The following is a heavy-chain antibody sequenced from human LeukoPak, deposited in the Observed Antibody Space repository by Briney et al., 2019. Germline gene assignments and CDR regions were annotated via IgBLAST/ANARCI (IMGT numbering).Heavy chain of an antibody. CDR2: ISSSSSYI. V-gene: IGHV3-21*01. J-gene: IGHJ4*02. D-gene: IGHD1-26*01. CDR3: ARDPSGSYYDYYFDY. CDR1: GFTFDDYA. Sequence: GGSLRLSCAASGFTFDDYAMHWVRQAPGKGLEWVSSISSSSSYIYYADSVKGRFTISRDNAKNSLYLQMNSLRAEDTAVYYCARDPSGSYYDYYFDYWGQGTLVTVSS.